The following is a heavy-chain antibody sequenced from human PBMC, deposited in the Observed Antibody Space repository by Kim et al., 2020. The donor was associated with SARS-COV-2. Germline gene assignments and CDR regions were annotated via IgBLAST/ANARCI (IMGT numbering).Heavy chain of an antibody. CDR3: ARLLTIFGVVWFDY. D-gene: IGHD3-3*01. V-gene: IGHV4-39*01. Sequence: TPSLKSRVTISVDTSKNQVSLKMSSVTAADTAVYYCARLLTIFGVVWFDYWGQGTLVTVSS. J-gene: IGHJ4*02.